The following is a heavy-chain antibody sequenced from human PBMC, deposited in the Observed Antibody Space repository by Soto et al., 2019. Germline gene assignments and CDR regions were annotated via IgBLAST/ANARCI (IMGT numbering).Heavy chain of an antibody. D-gene: IGHD3-10*01. CDR3: ARRYYGYPYCFDY. V-gene: IGHV4-39*01. CDR1: GGSISSSSYY. Sequence: SETLSLTCTVSGGSISSSSYYWGWIRQPPGKGLEWIGSIYYSGSTYYNPSLKSRVTISVGTSKNQFSLKLSSVTAADTAVYYCARRYYGYPYCFDYWGQGTLVTVSS. CDR2: IYYSGST. J-gene: IGHJ4*02.